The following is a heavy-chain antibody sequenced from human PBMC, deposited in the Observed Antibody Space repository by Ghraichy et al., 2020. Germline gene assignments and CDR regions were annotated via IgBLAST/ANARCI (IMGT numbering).Heavy chain of an antibody. V-gene: IGHV4-61*08. CDR3: ARVGGTGYYYMDV. J-gene: IGHJ6*03. Sequence: SETLSLTCTVSGGSVSSGGYYWTWIRQPPGKGLEWNGHIYYSGSTNYNPSLKSRVTISVDTSKNQFSLKLNSVTAADTAVYYCARVGGTGYYYMDVWGKGTTVTVSS. CDR2: IYYSGST. D-gene: IGHD1/OR15-1a*01. CDR1: GGSVSSGGYY.